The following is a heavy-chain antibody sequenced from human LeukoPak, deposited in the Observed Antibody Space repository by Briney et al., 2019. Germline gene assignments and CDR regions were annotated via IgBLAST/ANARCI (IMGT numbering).Heavy chain of an antibody. Sequence: GGSLRLSCAASGFTFSRHWMSWVRQAPGKGLEWVANIRDDGSVKYHVGSVKGRFTISRDNANNSLYLQMNSLGAEDTAVYYCARDREVVVYWGQGTLVTVSS. CDR3: ARDREVVVY. J-gene: IGHJ4*02. CDR2: IRDDGSVK. D-gene: IGHD2-8*02. CDR1: GFTFSRHW. V-gene: IGHV3-7*03.